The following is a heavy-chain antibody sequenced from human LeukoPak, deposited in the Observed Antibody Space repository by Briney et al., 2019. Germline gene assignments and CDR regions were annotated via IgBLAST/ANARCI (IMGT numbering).Heavy chain of an antibody. V-gene: IGHV4-59*06. CDR2: IYYSGST. Sequence: SETLSLTCTVSGGSISSYYWSWIRQPPGKGLEWIGYIYYSGSTYYNPSLKSRVTISVDTSKNQFSLKLSSVTAADTAVYYCARVTKPPGVVPAAIPPHMDVWGKGTTVTVSS. D-gene: IGHD2-2*01. J-gene: IGHJ6*03. CDR3: ARVTKPPGVVPAAIPPHMDV. CDR1: GGSISSYY.